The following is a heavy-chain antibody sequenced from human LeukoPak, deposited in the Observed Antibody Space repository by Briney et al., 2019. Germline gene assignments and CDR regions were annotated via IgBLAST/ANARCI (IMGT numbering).Heavy chain of an antibody. D-gene: IGHD6-19*01. Sequence: GSLRLSCAASGFTFSSYSMNWVRQAPGKGLEWVSSISSSSSYIYYADSVKGRFTISRDNAKNSLYLQMNSLRAEDTAVYYCARDFEGAGTGGGGQGTLVTVSS. CDR3: ARDFEGAGTGG. CDR1: GFTFSSYS. V-gene: IGHV3-21*01. J-gene: IGHJ4*02. CDR2: ISSSSSYI.